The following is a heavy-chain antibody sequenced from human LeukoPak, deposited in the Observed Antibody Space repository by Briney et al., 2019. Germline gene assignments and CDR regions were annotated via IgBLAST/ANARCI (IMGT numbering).Heavy chain of an antibody. J-gene: IGHJ4*02. CDR1: GYSFPAYW. V-gene: IGHV5-51*01. CDR2: IFPGDSDT. CDR3: ARNHGDNSKLDY. D-gene: IGHD4-23*01. Sequence: GESLKISCKGSGYSFPAYWIGWVRQMPGKGLEWMGIIFPGDSDTRYSPSFQGQVTISADKSLSTAYLQWSSLKASDTAMYYCARNHGDNSKLDYWGQGTLVTVSS.